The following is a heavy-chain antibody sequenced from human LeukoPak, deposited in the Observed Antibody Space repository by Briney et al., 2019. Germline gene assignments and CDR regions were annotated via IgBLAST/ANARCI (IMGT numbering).Heavy chain of an antibody. V-gene: IGHV3-23*01. J-gene: IGHJ4*02. CDR3: AKDSYSGSYGYFDY. CDR1: GFTFSTYA. CDR2: ISGSGGST. D-gene: IGHD1-26*01. Sequence: GGSLRLSCAASGFTFSTYAMSWVRQAPGKGLEWVSAISGSGGSTYYADSVKGRFTISRDNSKNTLYLQMNSLRAEDTAVYYCAKDSYSGSYGYFDYWGQGTLVTVST.